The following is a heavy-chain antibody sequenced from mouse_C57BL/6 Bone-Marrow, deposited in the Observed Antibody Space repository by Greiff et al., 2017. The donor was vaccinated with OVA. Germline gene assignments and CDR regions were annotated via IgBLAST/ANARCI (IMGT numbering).Heavy chain of an antibody. CDR3: ARSWYSNYGYFDV. D-gene: IGHD2-5*01. J-gene: IGHJ1*03. Sequence: VHVKQSGPVLVKPGASVKMSCKASGYPFPDYYMNWVKQSHGKSLEWIGVINPYNGGTSYNQKFKGKATLTVDKSSSTAYMELNSLTSEDSAVYYCARSWYSNYGYFDVWGTGTTVTVSS. CDR2: INPYNGGT. CDR1: GYPFPDYY. V-gene: IGHV1-19*01.